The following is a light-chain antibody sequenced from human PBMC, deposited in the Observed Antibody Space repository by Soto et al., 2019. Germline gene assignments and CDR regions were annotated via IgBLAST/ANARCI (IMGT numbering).Light chain of an antibody. CDR1: SSNIGAGYD. CDR2: AVT. CDR3: QSFDSSLSDWV. J-gene: IGLJ3*02. Sequence: QSVLTQPPSVSGAPGQRATISCTGSSSNIGAGYDVHWYQQLPGTAPKLLIAAVTSRPSGVPDRFSGSKSGTSAYLAITGLQADDEADYYCQSFDSSLSDWVFGGGTKLTVL. V-gene: IGLV1-40*01.